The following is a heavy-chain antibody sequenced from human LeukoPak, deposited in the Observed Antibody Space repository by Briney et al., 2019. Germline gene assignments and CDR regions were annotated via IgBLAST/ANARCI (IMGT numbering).Heavy chain of an antibody. CDR2: ISYDGGNK. CDR3: ARAGGGPTTLYWYFDI. Sequence: GGSLRLSCAASGFTFSSYAMHWVRQAPGKGLEWVAVISYDGGNKYYADSVKGRFTISRDNSKNTMYMQMNSLRAEDTAVYYCARAGGGPTTLYWYFDIWGRGTLVTVSS. D-gene: IGHD1-7*01. J-gene: IGHJ2*01. CDR1: GFTFSSYA. V-gene: IGHV3-30*04.